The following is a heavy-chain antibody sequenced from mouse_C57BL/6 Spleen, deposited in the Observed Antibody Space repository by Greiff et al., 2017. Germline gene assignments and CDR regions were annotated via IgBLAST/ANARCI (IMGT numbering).Heavy chain of an antibody. V-gene: IGHV14-4*01. Sequence: EVQLQQSGAELVRPGASVKLSCTASGFNIKDDYMHWVKQRPEQGLEWIGWIDPENGDTEYASKFQGKATITADTSSNTAYLQLSSLTSEDTAVYYCTTGAQATAMDYWGQGTSVTVSS. D-gene: IGHD3-2*02. CDR2: IDPENGDT. CDR3: TTGAQATAMDY. CDR1: GFNIKDDY. J-gene: IGHJ4*01.